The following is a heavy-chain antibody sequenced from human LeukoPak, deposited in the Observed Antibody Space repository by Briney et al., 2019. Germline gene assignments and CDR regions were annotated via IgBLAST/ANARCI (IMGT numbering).Heavy chain of an antibody. D-gene: IGHD3-3*01. J-gene: IGHJ5*02. CDR3: ARFYDFWSGYHNWFDP. V-gene: IGHV1-18*01. CDR2: INVYNGNT. CDR1: GYTFTSYG. Sequence: GASVKVSCKASGYTFTSYGISWVRQAPGQGLEWMGWINVYNGNTNYAQKLQGRVPMTTDTSTSTAYMELRNLRSDDTAVYYCARFYDFWSGYHNWFDPWGQGTLVTVSS.